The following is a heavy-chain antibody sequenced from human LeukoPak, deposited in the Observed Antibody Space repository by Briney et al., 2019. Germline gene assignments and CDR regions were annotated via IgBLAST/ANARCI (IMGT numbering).Heavy chain of an antibody. CDR2: VYSSRST. CDR1: GDSIKTSSYY. D-gene: IGHD3-22*01. Sequence: PSETLSLTCTVSGDSIKTSSYYWGWIRQPPGKGLEWIGSVYSSRSTYYNPSLKSRLTISVDTSKNPFSLNLSSVTAADTAVYFCARHYSSGYELDVDYWGQGTLVTVSS. J-gene: IGHJ4*02. V-gene: IGHV4-39*01. CDR3: ARHYSSGYELDVDY.